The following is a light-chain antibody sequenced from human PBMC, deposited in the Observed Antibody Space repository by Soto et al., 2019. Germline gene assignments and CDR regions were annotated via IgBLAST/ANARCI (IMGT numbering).Light chain of an antibody. CDR3: QQYGSSAPIT. V-gene: IGKV3-20*01. CDR1: QSVSSY. CDR2: GAS. Sequence: EIVLTQSPATLSLSPGEIATLSFSASQSVSSYLAWYQQKPGQAPRLLIYGASIRATGIPDRFSGSGSETDFTLTISRLEPEDFALYYCQQYGSSAPITFGQGTRLEIK. J-gene: IGKJ5*01.